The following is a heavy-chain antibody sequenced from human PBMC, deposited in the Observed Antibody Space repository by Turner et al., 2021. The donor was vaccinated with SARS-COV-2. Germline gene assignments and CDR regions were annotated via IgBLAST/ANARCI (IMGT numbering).Heavy chain of an antibody. CDR2: ISYDGSNK. Sequence: QVQLVESGGGVVQPGRSLRLSCAASGFTFSSYAMNWVRQAPGKGLEWVAVISYDGSNKYYADSGKGRFTISRDNSKNTLYLQMNSLRAEDTAVYYCAGIQSYDRSDYYGMDVWGQGTTVTVSS. CDR3: AGIQSYDRSDYYGMDV. CDR1: GFTFSSYA. V-gene: IGHV3-30-3*01. D-gene: IGHD3-22*01. J-gene: IGHJ6*02.